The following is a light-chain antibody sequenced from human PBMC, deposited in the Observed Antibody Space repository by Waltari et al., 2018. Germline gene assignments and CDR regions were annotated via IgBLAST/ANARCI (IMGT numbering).Light chain of an antibody. CDR1: QSVSSN. J-gene: IGKJ2*01. CDR3: QQYNNWPPYT. CDR2: GAS. Sequence: DTVMTQSPATLSVSPGERATLSCRASQSVSSNLAWYQQKPGQAPRLLSYGASTRATGIPARFSGSGSGTDFTLTISGLQSEDFAVYYCQQYNNWPPYTFGQGTKLEIK. V-gene: IGKV3-15*01.